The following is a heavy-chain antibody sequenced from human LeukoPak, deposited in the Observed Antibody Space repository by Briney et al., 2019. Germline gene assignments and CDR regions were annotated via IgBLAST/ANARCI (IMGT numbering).Heavy chain of an antibody. CDR2: IIPILGIA. CDR1: GGTFSSYA. Sequence: SVKVSCKASGGTFSSYAISWVRQAPGQGLEWMGRIIPILGIANYAQKFQGRVTITADKSTSTAYMELSSLRSEDTAVYYCAREVTMVRGVIITGDWGQGTLVTVSS. D-gene: IGHD3-10*01. J-gene: IGHJ4*02. V-gene: IGHV1-69*04. CDR3: AREVTMVRGVIITGD.